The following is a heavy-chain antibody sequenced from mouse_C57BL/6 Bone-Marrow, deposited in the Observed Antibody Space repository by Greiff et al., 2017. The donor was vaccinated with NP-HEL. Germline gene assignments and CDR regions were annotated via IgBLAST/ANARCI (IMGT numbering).Heavy chain of an antibody. Sequence: QVHVKQPGAELVRPGSSVKLSCKASGYTFTSYWMDWVKQRPGQGLEWIGNIYPSDSETHYNQKFKDKATLTVDKSSSTAYMQLSSLTSEDSAVYYCARGAQVSDYWGQGTTLTVSS. CDR1: GYTFTSYW. J-gene: IGHJ2*01. D-gene: IGHD3-2*02. CDR2: IYPSDSET. V-gene: IGHV1-61*01. CDR3: ARGAQVSDY.